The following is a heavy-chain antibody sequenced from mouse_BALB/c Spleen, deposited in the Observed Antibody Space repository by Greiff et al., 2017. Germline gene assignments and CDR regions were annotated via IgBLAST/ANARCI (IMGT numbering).Heavy chain of an antibody. CDR3: ARFLLSWYFDV. J-gene: IGHJ1*01. V-gene: IGHV1-55*01. CDR2: IYPGSGST. CDR1: GYNFTSYW. D-gene: IGHD1-1*02. Sequence: QVQLQQPGAELVKPGTSVKLSCKASGYNFTSYWINWVKLRPGQGLEWIGDIYPGSGSTNYNEKFKSKATLTVDTSSSTAYMQLSSLASEDSALYYCARFLLSWYFDVWGAGTTVTVSS.